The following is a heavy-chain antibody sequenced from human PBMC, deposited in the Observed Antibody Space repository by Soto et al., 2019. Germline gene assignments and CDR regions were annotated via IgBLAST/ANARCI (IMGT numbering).Heavy chain of an antibody. CDR1: GYTFTSYG. V-gene: IGHV1-18*01. CDR3: ASILLVGYGLEGESD. D-gene: IGHD5-18*01. CDR2: ISAYNGNT. J-gene: IGHJ4*02. Sequence: QVQLVQSGAEVKKPGASVKVSCKASGYTFTSYGISWVRQAPGQGLEWMGWISAYNGNTNYAQKLQGRGTMTTDTSTSTAYMGLRSLRSDDTAGYYCASILLVGYGLEGESDWGQGTLVTVSS.